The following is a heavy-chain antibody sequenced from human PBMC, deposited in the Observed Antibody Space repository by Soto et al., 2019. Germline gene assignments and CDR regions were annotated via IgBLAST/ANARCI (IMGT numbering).Heavy chain of an antibody. Sequence: SETLSLTCAVYGGSFSGYYWSWIRQPPGKGLEWIGEINHSGSTNYNPSLKSRVTISVDTSKNQFSLKLSSVTAADTAVYYCATASVGDFWSGSPNWFDPWGQGTLVTVSS. J-gene: IGHJ5*02. CDR3: ATASVGDFWSGSPNWFDP. CDR1: GGSFSGYY. D-gene: IGHD3-3*01. CDR2: INHSGST. V-gene: IGHV4-34*01.